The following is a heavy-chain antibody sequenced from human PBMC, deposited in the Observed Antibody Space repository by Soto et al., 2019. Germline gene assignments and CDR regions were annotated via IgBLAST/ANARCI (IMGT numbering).Heavy chain of an antibody. CDR3: ARQLGGYVYFDY. CDR1: GGSISSYY. V-gene: IGHV4-59*08. CDR2: IYYSGST. J-gene: IGHJ4*02. D-gene: IGHD5-12*01. Sequence: SETLSLTCTVSGGSISSYYWSWIRQPPGKGLEWIGYIYYSGSTNYNPSLKSRVTISVDTSKNQFSLKLSSVTAADTAVYYCARQLGGYVYFDYWGQGILVTVSS.